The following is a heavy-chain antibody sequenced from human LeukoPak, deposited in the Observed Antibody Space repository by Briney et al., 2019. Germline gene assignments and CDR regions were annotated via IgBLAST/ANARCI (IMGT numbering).Heavy chain of an antibody. V-gene: IGHV3-64*01. CDR1: GFTFSSYA. J-gene: IGHJ4*02. CDR3: ARDGIAGAPTYYFDY. CDR2: ISSNGGST. D-gene: IGHD6-19*01. Sequence: GGSLRLSCAASGFTFSSYAMHWVRQAPGKGLEYVSAISSNGGSTYYANSVKGRFTISRDNSKNTLYLQMGSLRAEDMAVYYCARDGIAGAPTYYFDYWGQGTLVTVSS.